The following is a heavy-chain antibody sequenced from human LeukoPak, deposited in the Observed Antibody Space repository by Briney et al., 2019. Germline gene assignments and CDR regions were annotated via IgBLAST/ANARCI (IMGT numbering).Heavy chain of an antibody. J-gene: IGHJ4*02. D-gene: IGHD6-19*01. V-gene: IGHV3-48*03. CDR3: ARVSSGWYFDY. CDR2: ISSSGSTI. Sequence: GWSLRLSCAASGFTFSSYEMNWVRQAPGKGLEWVSYISSSGSTIYYADSVKGRFTISRDNAKNSLYLQMNSLRAEDTAVYYCARVSSGWYFDYWGQGTLVTVSS. CDR1: GFTFSSYE.